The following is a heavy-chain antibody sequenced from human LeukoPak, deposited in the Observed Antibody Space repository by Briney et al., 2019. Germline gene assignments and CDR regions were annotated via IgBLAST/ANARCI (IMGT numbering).Heavy chain of an antibody. Sequence: PGGSLRLSCAASGFTFSSYGMHWVRQAPGKGLEWVTVISYDGSNKYYADSVKGRFTISRDNSKNTLYLQMNSLRAEDTAVYYCAKLAIVGNWFDPWGQGTLVTVSS. V-gene: IGHV3-30*18. CDR3: AKLAIVGNWFDP. J-gene: IGHJ5*02. CDR2: ISYDGSNK. D-gene: IGHD3-22*01. CDR1: GFTFSSYG.